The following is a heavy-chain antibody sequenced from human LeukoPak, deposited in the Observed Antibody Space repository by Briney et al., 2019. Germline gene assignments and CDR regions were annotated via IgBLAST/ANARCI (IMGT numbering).Heavy chain of an antibody. D-gene: IGHD6-6*01. Sequence: SSETLSLTCTVSGVSISSGSHYWGWIRQPPGKGLEWIGTIYYSGSTYYNASLKSRVTISVDTSKNQFYLKLTSVIAADTAVYYCVSNSSPSPWFDPWGQGTLVTVSS. J-gene: IGHJ5*02. CDR1: GVSISSGSHY. CDR3: VSNSSPSPWFDP. V-gene: IGHV4-39*01. CDR2: IYYSGST.